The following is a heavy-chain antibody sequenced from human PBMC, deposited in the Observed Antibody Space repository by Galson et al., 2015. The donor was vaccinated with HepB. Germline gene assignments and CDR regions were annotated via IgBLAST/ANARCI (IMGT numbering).Heavy chain of an antibody. D-gene: IGHD3-16*01. CDR1: GYSFTSYY. CDR2: INPSGGST. Sequence: SVKVSCKASGYSFTSYYMHWVRQAPGQGLEWMGIINPSGGSTRYAQKFQGRVSMTRDTSTSTVYMDLSSLRSEDTAIYYFARDVEMGEWGGGGYWGQGSLVTVSS. CDR3: ARDVEMGEWGGGGY. V-gene: IGHV1-46*01. J-gene: IGHJ4*02.